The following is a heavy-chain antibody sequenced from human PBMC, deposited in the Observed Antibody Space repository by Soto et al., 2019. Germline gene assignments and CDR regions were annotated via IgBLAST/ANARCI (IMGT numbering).Heavy chain of an antibody. Sequence: EVQLVESGGDLVQPGGSLGLSGAALGFTFRAFLVSWVRQAPGKGLYWVANINQDGSVEYYADSVQGRFSISRDNAKNSLYLHMTILREDDTAVYYCATYHGDDWESERPRSWGPGTLVT. CDR3: ATYHGDDWESERPRS. J-gene: IGHJ5*02. D-gene: IGHD3-16*01. CDR2: INQDGSVE. CDR1: GFTFRAFL. V-gene: IGHV3-7*01.